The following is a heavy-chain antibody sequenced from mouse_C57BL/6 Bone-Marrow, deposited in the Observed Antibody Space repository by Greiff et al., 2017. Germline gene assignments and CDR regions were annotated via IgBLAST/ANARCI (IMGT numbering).Heavy chain of an antibody. D-gene: IGHD4-1*01. CDR2: IYPGSGST. CDR3: AKLGREWFAY. CDR1: GYTFTSYW. J-gene: IGHJ3*01. Sequence: QVQLQQPGAELVKPGASVKMSCKASGYTFTSYWITWVKQRPGQGLEWIGDIYPGSGSTNYNEKFKSKATLTVATSSSPAYMQLSSLTSEDSAVXYCAKLGREWFAYWGQGTLVTVSA. V-gene: IGHV1-55*01.